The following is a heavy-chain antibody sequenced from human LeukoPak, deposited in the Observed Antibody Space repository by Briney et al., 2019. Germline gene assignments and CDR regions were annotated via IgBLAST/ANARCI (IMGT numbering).Heavy chain of an antibody. J-gene: IGHJ4*02. CDR1: GYTFTDYY. V-gene: IGHV1-2*06. Sequence: ASVKVSCKASGYTFTDYYMHWVRQAPGRGLEWMGRINPNSGDTSYAQNFQGRVTMTRDTSISTAYIELSRLRSDDTAVYYCARGDGSGGSFVDFWGQGTLVTVSS. D-gene: IGHD1-26*01. CDR3: ARGDGSGGSFVDF. CDR2: INPNSGDT.